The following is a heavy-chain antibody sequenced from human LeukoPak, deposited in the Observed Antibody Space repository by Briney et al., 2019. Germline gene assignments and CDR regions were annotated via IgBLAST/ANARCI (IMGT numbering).Heavy chain of an antibody. D-gene: IGHD6-19*01. J-gene: IGHJ2*01. CDR2: MNPNSGNT. CDR1: GYTFTSYD. V-gene: IGHV1-8*01. Sequence: GASVKVSCKASGYTFTSYDINWVRQATGQGLEWMGWMNPNSGNTGYAQKCQGRVTMTRNTSVSTAYMELSSLRSEDTAVYYCARGDSSGWWAYWYFDLWGRGTLVTVSS. CDR3: ARGDSSGWWAYWYFDL.